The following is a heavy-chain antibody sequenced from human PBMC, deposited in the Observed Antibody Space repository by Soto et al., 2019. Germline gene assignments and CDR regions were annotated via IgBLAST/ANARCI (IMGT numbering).Heavy chain of an antibody. J-gene: IGHJ6*02. CDR1: GFTFNDYW. D-gene: IGHD1-20*01. CDR2: LNSDGSSG. V-gene: IGHV3-74*01. CDR3: ARGLKYKYGMDV. Sequence: EVHLVESGGGLVQPGGSLRLSCVASGFTFNDYWMHWVRQAPGKGLVWVSRLNSDGSSGYYGDSMKGRFTNSRDNAKNTLYLQINSLRDEDTAVYYCARGLKYKYGMDVWGQGTTVTVSS.